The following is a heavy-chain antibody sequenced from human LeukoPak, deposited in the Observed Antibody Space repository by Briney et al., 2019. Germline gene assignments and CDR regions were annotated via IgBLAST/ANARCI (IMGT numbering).Heavy chain of an antibody. CDR3: ARGTCSGGSCSFLYYYYMDV. J-gene: IGHJ6*03. D-gene: IGHD2-15*01. CDR1: GFTFSSYS. V-gene: IGHV3-48*01. Sequence: PGGSLRLSCAASGFTFSSYSMNWVRQAPGKGREWVSYISSSSSTIYYADSVKGRFTISRDNAKNSLYLQMNSLRAEDTAVYYCARGTCSGGSCSFLYYYYMDVWGKGTTVTVSS. CDR2: ISSSSSTI.